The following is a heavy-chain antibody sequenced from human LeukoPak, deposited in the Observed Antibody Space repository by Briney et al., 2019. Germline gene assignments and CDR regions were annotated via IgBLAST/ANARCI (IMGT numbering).Heavy chain of an antibody. Sequence: ASVKVSCKASGYTFTSYGVSWVRQAPGQGLEWMGWISAYNGNTNYAQKLQGRVTMTTDTSTSTAYMELRSLRSDDTAVYYCANLRIAAAGRPYNWFDPWGQGTLVTVSS. D-gene: IGHD6-13*01. J-gene: IGHJ5*02. CDR2: ISAYNGNT. CDR3: ANLRIAAAGRPYNWFDP. CDR1: GYTFTSYG. V-gene: IGHV1-18*01.